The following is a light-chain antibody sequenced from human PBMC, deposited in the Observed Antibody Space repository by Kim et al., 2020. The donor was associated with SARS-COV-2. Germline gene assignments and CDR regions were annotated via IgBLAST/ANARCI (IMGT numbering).Light chain of an antibody. CDR3: QHHYNWPPYT. Sequence: EIEMTQSPATLSVSPGESATLSCRASQTVGSHLAWYQQKPGQAPRLLIYSASTRATGIPPRFRGSGSGTEFTLTISSLQSEDSAIYYCQHHYNWPPYTFGQGTKLEI. V-gene: IGKV3-15*01. J-gene: IGKJ2*01. CDR2: SAS. CDR1: QTVGSH.